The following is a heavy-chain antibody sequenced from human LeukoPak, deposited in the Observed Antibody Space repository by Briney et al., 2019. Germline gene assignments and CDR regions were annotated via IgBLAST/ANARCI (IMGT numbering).Heavy chain of an antibody. CDR2: IDASGGST. V-gene: IGHV3-23*01. CDR1: GFTFSSYA. Sequence: AGGSLRLSCAASGFTFSSYAMTWVRQAPGKGLEWVSSIDASGGSTYYADSVKGRFTISRDNSKNSLYLQMNSLRAEDTAVYYCARDAVGGGIDYWGQGTLVTVSS. J-gene: IGHJ4*02. CDR3: ARDAVGGGIDY. D-gene: IGHD1-26*01.